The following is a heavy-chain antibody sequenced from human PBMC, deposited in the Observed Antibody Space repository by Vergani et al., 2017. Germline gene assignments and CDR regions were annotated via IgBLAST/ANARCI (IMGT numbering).Heavy chain of an antibody. CDR3: ARQSKLRFPMDV. J-gene: IGHJ6*02. V-gene: IGHV4-59*08. Sequence: QVQLQESGPGLVKPSETLSLTCTVSGGSISSYYWSWIRQPPGKGLEWIGYIYYSGSTNYNPSLKSRVTISVDTSKNQFSLKLSSVTAADTAVYYCARQSKLRFPMDVWGQGTTVTVSS. CDR1: GGSISSYY. D-gene: IGHD3-3*01. CDR2: IYYSGST.